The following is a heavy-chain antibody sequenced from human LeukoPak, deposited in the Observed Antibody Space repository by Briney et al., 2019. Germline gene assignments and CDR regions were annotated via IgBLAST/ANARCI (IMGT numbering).Heavy chain of an antibody. CDR3: ARARLTVTTSGSGPDWFDL. CDR2: IYYSGST. Sequence: SETLSLTCTVSGGSISSYYWSWIRQPPGKGLEWIGYIYYSGSTNYNPSLKSRVTISVDTSKNQFSLKLSSVTAADTAVYYCARARLTVTTSGSGPDWFDLWGQGTLVTVSS. J-gene: IGHJ5*02. D-gene: IGHD4-17*01. V-gene: IGHV4-59*01. CDR1: GGSISSYY.